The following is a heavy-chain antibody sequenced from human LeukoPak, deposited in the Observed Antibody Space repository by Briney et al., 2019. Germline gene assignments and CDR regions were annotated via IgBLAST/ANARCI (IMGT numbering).Heavy chain of an antibody. CDR1: GYTFTGYY. CDR2: INPNSGGT. Sequence: ASVKVSCKASGYTFTGYYMHWVRQAPGQGLEWMGWINPNSGGTNYAQEFQGRVTMTRDTSISTAYMELSRLRSDDTAVYYCARSIVVVTAILPDYWGQGTLVTVSS. CDR3: ARSIVVVTAILPDY. D-gene: IGHD2-21*02. J-gene: IGHJ4*02. V-gene: IGHV1-2*02.